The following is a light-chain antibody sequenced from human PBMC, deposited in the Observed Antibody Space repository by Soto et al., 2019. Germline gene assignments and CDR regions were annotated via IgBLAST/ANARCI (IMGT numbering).Light chain of an antibody. J-gene: IGLJ1*01. CDR1: SSDVGYSSS. CDR3: CSWTSSATYV. Sequence: QSALLQPASVSGSPEQSITISCTGASSDVGYSSSVSWYQQHPGKAPKLVIFDVSNRPSGASNRFSGSKSGNTASLTISGLQAEDEADYYCCSWTSSATYVFGTGTKVTVL. CDR2: DVS. V-gene: IGLV2-14*01.